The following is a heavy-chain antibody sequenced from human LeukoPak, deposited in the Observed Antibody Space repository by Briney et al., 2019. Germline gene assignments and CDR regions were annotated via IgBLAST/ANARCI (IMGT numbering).Heavy chain of an antibody. V-gene: IGHV1-2*02. Sequence: ASVKVSCKASGYTFTGYYMHWVRQAPGQGLEWMGWINPNSGGTNYAQKFQGRVTMTRDTSISTAYMELNRLKSDDTAVYYCARDYGSFYYYMDVWGKGTTVTVSS. D-gene: IGHD4-17*01. CDR3: ARDYGSFYYYMDV. CDR1: GYTFTGYY. J-gene: IGHJ6*03. CDR2: INPNSGGT.